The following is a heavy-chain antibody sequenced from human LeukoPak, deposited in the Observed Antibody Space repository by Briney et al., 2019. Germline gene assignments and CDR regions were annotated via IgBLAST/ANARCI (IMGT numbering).Heavy chain of an antibody. CDR1: GGFIDKNAYS. Sequence: PSETLSLTCTVSGGFIDKNAYSWGWIRQPPGKGLEWIGSMYYSGSTYYNQSLRSRVTTSVDSSKNQFSLSLNSVTAADTAVYYCSGSGWFAGPFGYWGQGTLVTVSS. CDR3: SGSGWFAGPFGY. D-gene: IGHD6-19*01. CDR2: MYYSGST. J-gene: IGHJ4*02. V-gene: IGHV4-39*07.